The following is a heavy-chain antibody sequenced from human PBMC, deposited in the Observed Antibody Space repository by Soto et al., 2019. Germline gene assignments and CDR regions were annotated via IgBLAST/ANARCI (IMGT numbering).Heavy chain of an antibody. D-gene: IGHD2-2*02. CDR2: VHRSGTT. V-gene: IGHV4-4*02. CDR1: SGSISTDYW. Sequence: PSETLSLTCAVSSGSISTDYWWSWVRQPPGKGLEWIGEVHRSGTTNYIQSLKSRVTMSVDKSGNQVSLKLSSVTAADTAVYYCARVKIVVVPAAILYYYYYGMDVWGQGTTVTVSS. J-gene: IGHJ6*02. CDR3: ARVKIVVVPAAILYYYYYGMDV.